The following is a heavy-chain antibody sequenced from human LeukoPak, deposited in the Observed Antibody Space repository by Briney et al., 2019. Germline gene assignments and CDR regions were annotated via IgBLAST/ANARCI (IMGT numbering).Heavy chain of an antibody. CDR1: GYTFTSYG. D-gene: IGHD1-26*01. CDR2: ISAYNGNT. Sequence: ASVKVSCKASGYTFTSYGISWVRQAPGQGLERMGWISAYNGNTNYAQKLQGRVTMTRDTSTSTVYMELSSLRAEDTAVYYCAKDRGWELLFFDYWGQGTLVTISS. V-gene: IGHV1-18*01. CDR3: AKDRGWELLFFDY. J-gene: IGHJ4*02.